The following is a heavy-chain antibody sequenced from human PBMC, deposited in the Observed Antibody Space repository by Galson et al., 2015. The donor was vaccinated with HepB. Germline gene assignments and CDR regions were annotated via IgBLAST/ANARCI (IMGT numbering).Heavy chain of an antibody. CDR2: ISAYNGNT. J-gene: IGHJ6*02. D-gene: IGHD3-10*01. CDR1: GYTFTSYG. V-gene: IGHV1-18*04. Sequence: QSGAEVTKPGESLKTSCKASGYTFTSYGISWVRQAPGQGLEWMGWISAYNGNTNYAQKLQGRVTMTTDTSTSTAYMELRSLRSDDTAVYYCARDPEYYYGSGSDCGGGYYYGMDVWGQGTTVTVSS. CDR3: ARDPEYYYGSGSDCGGGYYYGMDV.